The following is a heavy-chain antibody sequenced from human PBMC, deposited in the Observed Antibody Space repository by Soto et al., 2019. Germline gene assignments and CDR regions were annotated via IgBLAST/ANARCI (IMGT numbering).Heavy chain of an antibody. J-gene: IGHJ3*02. CDR1: GFSFRDFA. D-gene: IGHD1-26*01. Sequence: GSLRLSCXDSGFSFRDFAFHWVRQAPGKGLEWVSYISVGGGSIFYADSVKGRFTISRDDAKNSVYLQMNTLRGEDTAVYFCARDHRWAFDIWGQGTMVTVSS. V-gene: IGHV3-48*01. CDR3: ARDHRWAFDI. CDR2: ISVGGGSI.